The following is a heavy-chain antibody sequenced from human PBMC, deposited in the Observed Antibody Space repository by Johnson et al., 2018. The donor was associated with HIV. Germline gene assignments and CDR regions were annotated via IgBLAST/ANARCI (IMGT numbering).Heavy chain of an antibody. V-gene: IGHV3-13*01. CDR1: GFTFSSYD. D-gene: IGHD6-13*01. J-gene: IGHJ3*02. Sequence: EVQLVESGGGLVQPGGSLRLSCAASGFTFSSYDMHWVRQATGKGLEWVSAIGTAGDTYYPGSVKGRFTISRENAKNSLYLQMNSLRDEDTAVYYCAKNFGEILAAGGLEVGDAVDIWGQGTLVTVSS. CDR2: IGTAGDT. CDR3: AKNFGEILAAGGLEVGDAVDI.